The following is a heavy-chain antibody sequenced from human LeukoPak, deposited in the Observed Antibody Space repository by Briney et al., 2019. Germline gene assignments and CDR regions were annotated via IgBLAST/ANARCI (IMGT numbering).Heavy chain of an antibody. CDR2: ISASGNTR. Sequence: PGGSLRLSCAASGFTFINFEMNWVRQAPGKGLDWLSYISASGNTRHYADSVKGRFTISRDNAWASLYLQMDSLRVEDTAIYYCARGQRTAYESSGYFYVYWGQGSLVTVSS. V-gene: IGHV3-48*03. J-gene: IGHJ4*02. D-gene: IGHD3-22*01. CDR1: GFTFINFE. CDR3: ARGQRTAYESSGYFYVY.